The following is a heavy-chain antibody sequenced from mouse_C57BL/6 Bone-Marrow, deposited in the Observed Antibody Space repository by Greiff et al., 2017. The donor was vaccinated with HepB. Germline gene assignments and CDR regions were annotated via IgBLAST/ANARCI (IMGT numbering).Heavy chain of an antibody. CDR1: GYSITSGYY. J-gene: IGHJ2*01. V-gene: IGHV3-6*01. D-gene: IGHD1-1*01. Sequence: EVQLQESGPGLVKPSQSLSLTCSVTGYSITSGYYRNWIRQFPGNKLEWMGYISYDGSNNYNPSLKNRISITRDTSKNQFFLKLNSVTTEDTATYYCARLYYGSPLDYWGQGTTLTVSS. CDR3: ARLYYGSPLDY. CDR2: ISYDGSN.